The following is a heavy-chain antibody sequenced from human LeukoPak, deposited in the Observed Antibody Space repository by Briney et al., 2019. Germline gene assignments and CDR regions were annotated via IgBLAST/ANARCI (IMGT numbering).Heavy chain of an antibody. J-gene: IGHJ6*03. Sequence: GGSLRLSCAASGFTFSSYWMHWVRQAPGKGLVWVSRINGDGSSTAYADSVKGRFTISRDNAKNTLYLQMNSLRAEDTAVYYCAKENMGPYYMDVWGKGTTVTISS. CDR1: GFTFSSYW. D-gene: IGHD3-16*01. V-gene: IGHV3-74*01. CDR2: INGDGSST. CDR3: AKENMGPYYMDV.